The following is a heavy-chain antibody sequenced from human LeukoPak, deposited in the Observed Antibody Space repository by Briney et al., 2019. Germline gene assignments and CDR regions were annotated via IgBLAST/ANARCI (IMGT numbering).Heavy chain of an antibody. J-gene: IGHJ4*02. D-gene: IGHD2-8*01. V-gene: IGHV3-21*01. CDR1: GFTFSSYS. CDR2: ISSSSSYI. Sequence: PGGSLRLSCAASGFTFSSYSMNWVRQAPGKGLEWASSISSSSSYIYYVDSVKGRFTISRDNAKNSLYLQMNSLRAEDTAVYYCARDPPAVSINTYAWGQGTLVTVSS. CDR3: ARDPPAVSINTYA.